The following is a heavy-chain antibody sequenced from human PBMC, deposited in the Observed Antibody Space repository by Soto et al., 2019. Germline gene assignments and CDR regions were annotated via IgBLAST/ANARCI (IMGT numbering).Heavy chain of an antibody. D-gene: IGHD3-22*01. Sequence: SETLSLTCTVSGGSISSGVYYWSWIRQHPGKGLEWIGYIYYSGSTYYNPSLKSRVALSVDTSRNQFSLNLSSVTAADTAVYYCARGAYYHEIDYWGQGTLVTVSS. J-gene: IGHJ4*02. CDR2: IYYSGST. CDR1: GGSISSGVYY. V-gene: IGHV4-31*03. CDR3: ARGAYYHEIDY.